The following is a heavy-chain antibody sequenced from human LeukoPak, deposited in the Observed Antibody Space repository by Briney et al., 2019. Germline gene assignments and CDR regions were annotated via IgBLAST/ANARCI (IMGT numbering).Heavy chain of an antibody. CDR3: ARVGYSSGWYSGFDY. V-gene: IGHV3-7*01. Sequence: GSLRLSCAASGFTFSSYWMSWVRQAPGKGLEWVANIKQDGSEKYYVDSVKRRFTISRDNAKNSLYLQMNSLRAEDTAVYYCARVGYSSGWYSGFDYWGQGTLVTVSS. D-gene: IGHD6-19*01. CDR2: IKQDGSEK. CDR1: GFTFSSYW. J-gene: IGHJ4*02.